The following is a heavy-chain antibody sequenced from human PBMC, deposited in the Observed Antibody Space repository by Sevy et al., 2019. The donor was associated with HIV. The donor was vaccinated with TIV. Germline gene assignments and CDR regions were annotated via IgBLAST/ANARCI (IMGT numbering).Heavy chain of an antibody. CDR1: GGSISGHY. Sequence: SETLSLTCTVSGGSISGHYWSWIRQPPGKGLEWIGYIYYTGSTNYSPSHKTRVSISVDTANNQFSLKLTSVTAADTAVYYRARVLDSGCSDYWGQGTLVTVSS. V-gene: IGHV4-59*11. CDR2: IYYTGST. J-gene: IGHJ4*02. D-gene: IGHD6-19*01. CDR3: ARVLDSGCSDY.